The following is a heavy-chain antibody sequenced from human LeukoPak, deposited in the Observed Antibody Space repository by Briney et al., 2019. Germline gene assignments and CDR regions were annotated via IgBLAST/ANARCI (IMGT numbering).Heavy chain of an antibody. CDR2: IYYTGNT. Sequence: SETLSLPCTVSGGSISSSDYYWGWIRQSPGKGLEWIGSIYYTGNTYYSASLRSRVTISVDTSKNQFSLKLTSVTAADTAIYYCARRVRGDFGGHFDYWGQGTLVTVSS. V-gene: IGHV4-39*01. D-gene: IGHD4-17*01. CDR3: ARRVRGDFGGHFDY. J-gene: IGHJ4*02. CDR1: GGSISSSDYY.